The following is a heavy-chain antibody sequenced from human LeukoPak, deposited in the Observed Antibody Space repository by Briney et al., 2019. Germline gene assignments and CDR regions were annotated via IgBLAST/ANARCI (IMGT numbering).Heavy chain of an antibody. V-gene: IGHV1-2*02. D-gene: IGHD5-12*01. CDR3: AKDQNTGYANNWFDP. CDR2: INPNNGGT. CDR1: GYSFTGYY. J-gene: IGHJ5*02. Sequence: ASVKVSCKASGYSFTGYYIHWVRQAPGQGLEWMGWINPNNGGTNFAQKFQGRVTMTRDTSISTAYMELSRLRSDDTATYYCAKDQNTGYANNWFDPWGQGTLVTVSS.